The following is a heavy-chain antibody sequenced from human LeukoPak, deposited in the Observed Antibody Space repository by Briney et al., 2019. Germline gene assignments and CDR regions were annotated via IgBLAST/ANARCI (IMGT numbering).Heavy chain of an antibody. D-gene: IGHD1-20*01. CDR2: IRYDESHR. J-gene: IGHJ4*02. CDR3: AKDYSTNNWNEGIGY. V-gene: IGHV3-30*02. Sequence: GGSLRLSCAASGFTFNRYGMRWVRQAPGKGLECVAFIRYDESHRFYGDSVRGRFTISRDNSKNTLYLQMNSLRAEDTAVYYCAKDYSTNNWNEGIGYWGQGTLVTVSS. CDR1: GFTFNRYG.